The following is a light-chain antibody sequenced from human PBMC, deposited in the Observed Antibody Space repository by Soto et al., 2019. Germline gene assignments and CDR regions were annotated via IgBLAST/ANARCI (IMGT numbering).Light chain of an antibody. J-gene: IGKJ2*01. CDR3: QQYGSSPYT. Sequence: EIVLTQSPGTLSLSPGERATLSCRASQSVSSSYLAWYQQKPGQARRLLIYGASSRASGIPDRFSGSGSGTDFTRTISRLEPEDFAVYYCQQYGSSPYTFGQETKLEIK. V-gene: IGKV3-20*01. CDR1: QSVSSSY. CDR2: GAS.